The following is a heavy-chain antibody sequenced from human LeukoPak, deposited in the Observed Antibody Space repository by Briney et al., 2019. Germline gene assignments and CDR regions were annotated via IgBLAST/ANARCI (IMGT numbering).Heavy chain of an antibody. D-gene: IGHD1-26*01. CDR3: ARGSSGSYLLDY. CDR1: GGSFSGYY. Sequence: SETLSLTCAVYGGSFSGYYWSWIRQPPGKGLEWIGEINHSGSTNYNPSLKSRVTISVDTSKSQFSLKLSSVTAADTAVYYCARGSSGSYLLDYWGQGTLVTVSS. CDR2: INHSGST. J-gene: IGHJ4*02. V-gene: IGHV4-34*01.